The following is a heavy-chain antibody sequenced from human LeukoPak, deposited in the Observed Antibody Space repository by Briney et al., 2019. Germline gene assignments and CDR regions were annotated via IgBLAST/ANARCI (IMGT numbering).Heavy chain of an antibody. CDR1: GGSFSGYY. CDR2: TYYSGST. CDR3: AREVMVRGVIDY. J-gene: IGHJ4*02. Sequence: SETLSLTCAVYGGSFSGYYWSWIRQPPGKGLEWIGYTYYSGSTNYNPSLKSRVTISVDTSKNQFSLKLSSVTAADTAVYYCAREVMVRGVIDYWGQGTLVTVSS. D-gene: IGHD3-10*01. V-gene: IGHV4-59*12.